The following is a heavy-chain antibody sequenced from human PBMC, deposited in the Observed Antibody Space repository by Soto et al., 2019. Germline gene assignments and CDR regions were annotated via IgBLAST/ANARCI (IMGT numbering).Heavy chain of an antibody. Sequence: EVQLVESGGGLVQPGGSLRLSCAASGFTFSSYWMSWVRQAPGKGLEWVANIKQDGGEKYYVDSVKGRFTISRDNAKNSLYLQMNSLRAEDTAVYYCARDRWVVVPAAVNWFDPWGQGTLVTVSS. CDR3: ARDRWVVVPAAVNWFDP. V-gene: IGHV3-7*01. D-gene: IGHD2-2*01. CDR2: IKQDGGEK. CDR1: GFTFSSYW. J-gene: IGHJ5*02.